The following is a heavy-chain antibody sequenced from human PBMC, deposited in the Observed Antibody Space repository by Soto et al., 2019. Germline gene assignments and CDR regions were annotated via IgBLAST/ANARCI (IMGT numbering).Heavy chain of an antibody. CDR1: GYTFNSYG. D-gene: IGHD2-15*01. CDR3: ARGPGYCSGGSCQARAFDI. CDR2: ISAYNGNT. V-gene: IGHV1-18*01. Sequence: GASLKVSCKASGYTFNSYGISWARQAPGQGLEWMGWISAYNGNTNYAQKLQGRVTMTTDTSTSTAYMELRSLRSDDTAVYYCARGPGYCSGGSCQARAFDIWGQGTMVTVSS. J-gene: IGHJ3*02.